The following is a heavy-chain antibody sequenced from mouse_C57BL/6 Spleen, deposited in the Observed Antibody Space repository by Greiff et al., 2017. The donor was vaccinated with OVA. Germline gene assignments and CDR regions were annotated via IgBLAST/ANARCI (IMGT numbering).Heavy chain of an antibody. CDR2: ISYDGSN. V-gene: IGHV3-6*01. CDR1: GYSITSGYY. Sequence: EESGPGLVKPSQFLSLTCSVTGYSITSGYYWNWIRQFPGNKLEWMGYISYDGSNNYNPSLKNRISITRDTSKNQFFLKLNSVTTEDTATYYCARAEYGNYVNYAMDYWGQGTSVTVSS. D-gene: IGHD2-10*02. J-gene: IGHJ4*01. CDR3: ARAEYGNYVNYAMDY.